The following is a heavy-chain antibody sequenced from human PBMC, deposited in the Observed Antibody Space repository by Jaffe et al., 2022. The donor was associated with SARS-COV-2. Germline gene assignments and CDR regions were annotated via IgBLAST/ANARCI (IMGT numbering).Heavy chain of an antibody. CDR1: GGSVSSSSYY. V-gene: IGHV4-39*01. CDR3: ATQSYVQYQLPYYFDY. D-gene: IGHD2-2*01. CDR2: IYYSGST. J-gene: IGHJ4*02. Sequence: QLQLQESGPGLVKPSETLSLTCSVSGGSVSSSSYYWGWIRQPPGKGLEWIGSIYYSGSTYYNPSLKSRVTMSVDTSKNQFSLKLSSVTAADTAVYYCATQSYVQYQLPYYFDYWGQGTLVTVSS.